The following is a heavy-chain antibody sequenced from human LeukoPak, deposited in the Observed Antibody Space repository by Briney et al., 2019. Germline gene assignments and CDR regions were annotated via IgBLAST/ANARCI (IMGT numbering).Heavy chain of an antibody. CDR3: ARGVVAAPQTFDY. D-gene: IGHD2-15*01. J-gene: IGHJ4*02. CDR2: IYYSGST. CDR1: GDSLCGFY. Sequence: SETLSLTCTVSGDSLCGFYWSWIRQPPGRVLEWIGYIYYSGSTNYDLSLKSRVTISVDPTKNQVSLRLISVTAADTALYYCARGVVAAPQTFDYWGKGTLVTVSS. V-gene: IGHV4-59*01.